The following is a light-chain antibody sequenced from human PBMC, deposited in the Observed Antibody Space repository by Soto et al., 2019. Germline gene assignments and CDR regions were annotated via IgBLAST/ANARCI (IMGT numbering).Light chain of an antibody. V-gene: IGKV3-15*01. J-gene: IGKJ1*01. CDR2: GAS. CDR1: QRVSSN. CDR3: QQYNNWPTWT. Sequence: EFVLTQSPGTLSLSPSERATVSFMASQRVSSNVAWYQQIPGQAPRLLLYGASARATGIPARFSGSGSETEFTLTISSLQAEDSAVYFCQQYNNWPTWTFGQGTKVDI.